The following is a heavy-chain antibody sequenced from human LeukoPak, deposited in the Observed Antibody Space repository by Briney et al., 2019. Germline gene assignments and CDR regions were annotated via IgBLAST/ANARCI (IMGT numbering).Heavy chain of an antibody. V-gene: IGHV1-46*01. CDR2: INPSGGST. CDR1: GYTSTSYY. Sequence: ASVKVSCKASGYTSTSYYMHWVRQAPGQGLEWMGIINPSGGSTSYAQKFQGRVTMTRDTSTSTVYMELSSLRSEDTAAYYCARVGFGELYFDYWGQGTLVTVSS. J-gene: IGHJ4*02. CDR3: ARVGFGELYFDY. D-gene: IGHD3-10*01.